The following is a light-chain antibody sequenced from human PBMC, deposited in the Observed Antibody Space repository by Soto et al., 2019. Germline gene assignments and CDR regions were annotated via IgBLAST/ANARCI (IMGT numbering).Light chain of an antibody. V-gene: IGKV3-15*01. CDR3: QQYNNWPPMGA. CDR1: QSVSSN. Sequence: EIVMTQSPATLSVSPGERATLSCRASQSVSSNLAWYQQKPGQAPRLLIYGASTRATGNPARFSGSGSGTEVTHTISSLQSEDFAVYYGQQYNNWPPMGAFGQGTKVEIK. CDR2: GAS. J-gene: IGKJ2*01.